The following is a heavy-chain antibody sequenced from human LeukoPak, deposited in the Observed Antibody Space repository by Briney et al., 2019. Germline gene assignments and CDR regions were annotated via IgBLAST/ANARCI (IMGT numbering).Heavy chain of an antibody. CDR3: ARDPLNRYGGNSRYYFDY. Sequence: SVKVSCKASGGTFSSYGISWVRQAPGQGLEWMGGIIPIFGTTNYTQKFQGRLTITADKSTTTAYMELTSLRYEDTAVYYCARDPLNRYGGNSRYYFDYWGQGTLVTVSS. CDR1: GGTFSSYG. V-gene: IGHV1-69*06. J-gene: IGHJ4*02. CDR2: IIPIFGTT. D-gene: IGHD4-23*01.